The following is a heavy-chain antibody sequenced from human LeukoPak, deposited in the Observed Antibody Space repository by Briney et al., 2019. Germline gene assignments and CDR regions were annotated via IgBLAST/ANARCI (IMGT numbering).Heavy chain of an antibody. Sequence: ASVTVSCKASGYTFTGYYMHWVRHAPGQGLEWMGWINPNSGGTNYAQKFQGRVTMTRDTSISTAYMELSRLRSDDMAVYYCARALLGWYMDVWGKGTTVTVSS. J-gene: IGHJ6*03. CDR2: INPNSGGT. CDR1: GYTFTGYY. CDR3: ARALLGWYMDV. V-gene: IGHV1-2*02.